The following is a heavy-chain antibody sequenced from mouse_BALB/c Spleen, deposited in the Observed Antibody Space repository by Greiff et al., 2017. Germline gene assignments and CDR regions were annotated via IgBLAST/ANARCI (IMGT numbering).Heavy chain of an antibody. D-gene: IGHD1-1*02. Sequence: QVQLQQSGAELVRPGTSVQVSCKASGYAFTHYLIEWVKQRPGQGLEWIGVINPGSGGTNYNEKFKGKATLTAEKSSSTAYMQLSSLTSDDSAVYFWARGEWSQGMDDWGQGTAGTVAS. V-gene: IGHV1-54*01. CDR2: INPGSGGT. CDR1: GYAFTHYL. CDR3: ARGEWSQGMDD. J-gene: IGHJ4*01.